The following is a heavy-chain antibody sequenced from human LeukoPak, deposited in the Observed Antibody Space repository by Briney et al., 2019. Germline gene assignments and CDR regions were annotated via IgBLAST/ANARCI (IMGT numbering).Heavy chain of an antibody. D-gene: IGHD3-16*02. Sequence: SETLSLTCTVSGDSIRRDNYYWGWIRQPPGKGLEWMGSIYYSGSTYYNPSLKSRVSISVDPSKSQFSLKLTSVTAADTAVYYCATHPLLDYWGQGSLVTVSS. CDR1: GDSIRRDNYY. V-gene: IGHV4-39*01. J-gene: IGHJ4*02. CDR2: IYYSGST. CDR3: ATHPLLDY.